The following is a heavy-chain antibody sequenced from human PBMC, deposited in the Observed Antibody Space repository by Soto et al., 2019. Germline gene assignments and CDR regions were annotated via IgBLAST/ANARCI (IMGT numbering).Heavy chain of an antibody. Sequence: GESLKISCKGSGYSFTSYWISWARQMPGKGLEWMGIIYPSDSDTSYSPSFQGHVTISADKSISTAYLQWSSLKASDTAMYYCARHESGYSGYGSAYWGQGTLVTVSS. D-gene: IGHD5-12*01. CDR2: IYPSDSDT. J-gene: IGHJ4*02. CDR3: ARHESGYSGYGSAY. CDR1: GYSFTSYW. V-gene: IGHV5-51*01.